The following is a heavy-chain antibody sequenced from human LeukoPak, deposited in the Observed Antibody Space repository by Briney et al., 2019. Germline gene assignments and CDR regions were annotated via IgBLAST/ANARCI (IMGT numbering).Heavy chain of an antibody. CDR1: GGSISSYY. V-gene: IGHV4-59*01. Sequence: SETLSLTCTVSGGSISSYYWSWIRQPPGEGLEWIGYISNSGSTNYNPSLKSRVAISVDTSKNQFSLKLNSVTPADTAVYYCAASSGWYSPYYYGMDVWGQGTTVTVSS. D-gene: IGHD6-19*01. CDR2: ISNSGST. J-gene: IGHJ6*02. CDR3: AASSGWYSPYYYGMDV.